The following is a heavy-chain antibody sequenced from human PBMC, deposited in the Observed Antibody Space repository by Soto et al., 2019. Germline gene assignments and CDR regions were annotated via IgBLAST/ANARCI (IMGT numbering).Heavy chain of an antibody. J-gene: IGHJ6*02. Sequence: QVQLVESGGGVVQPGRSLRLSCAASGFTFSNYVMHWVRQAPGKGLEWVAVISYDGSNKYYADSVRGRFNISRDNSKKTLFLQMKSIRTEDTAVYYCAKDQYQLIRRCYGLDVWGQGTTVTVSS. D-gene: IGHD2-2*01. V-gene: IGHV3-30*18. CDR1: GFTFSNYV. CDR2: ISYDGSNK. CDR3: AKDQYQLIRRCYGLDV.